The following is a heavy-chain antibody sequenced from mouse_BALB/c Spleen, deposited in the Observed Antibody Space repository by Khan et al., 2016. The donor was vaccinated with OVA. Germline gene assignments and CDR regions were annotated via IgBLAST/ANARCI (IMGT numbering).Heavy chain of an antibody. CDR1: GYTFINYW. D-gene: IGHD1-1*01. CDR2: INPSTAYT. V-gene: IGHV1-7*01. Sequence: QVQLQQSGAELAKPGASVKMSCKASGYTFINYWILWVKQRPGQGLEWIGYINPSTAYTEYNQNFKDKAHLTAEKSSRTAYMQLSSLTSEDSAVYYCARRGLRWDFDYWGQGTTLTVSS. J-gene: IGHJ2*01. CDR3: ARRGLRWDFDY.